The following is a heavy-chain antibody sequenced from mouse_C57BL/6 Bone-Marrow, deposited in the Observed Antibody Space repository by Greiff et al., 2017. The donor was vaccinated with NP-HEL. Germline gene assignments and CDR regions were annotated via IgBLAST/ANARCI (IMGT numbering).Heavy chain of an antibody. D-gene: IGHD1-1*01. J-gene: IGHJ4*01. Sequence: QVQLQQPGAELVRPGSSVKLSCKASGYTFTSYWMHWVKQRPIQGLEWIGNIDPSDSETHYNQKFKDKATLTADKSSSTAHMQLSSLTSEDSAVYYCASFYGRAMDYWGQGTSVTVSS. CDR1: GYTFTSYW. CDR2: IDPSDSET. CDR3: ASFYGRAMDY. V-gene: IGHV1-52*01.